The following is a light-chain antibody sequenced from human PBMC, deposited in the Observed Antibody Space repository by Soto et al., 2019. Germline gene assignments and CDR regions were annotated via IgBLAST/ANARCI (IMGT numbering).Light chain of an antibody. CDR1: NIGSKS. CDR2: YDN. Sequence: SYELTQPPSVSVAPGKTARITCGGNNIGSKSVHWYQQKPGQAPVLVIYYDNDRPSVIPERFSGSNSGNTATLTISRVEAGDEADYYWQVWDSSSDHYVFGTGTKVTVL. CDR3: QVWDSSSDHYV. J-gene: IGLJ1*01. V-gene: IGLV3-21*04.